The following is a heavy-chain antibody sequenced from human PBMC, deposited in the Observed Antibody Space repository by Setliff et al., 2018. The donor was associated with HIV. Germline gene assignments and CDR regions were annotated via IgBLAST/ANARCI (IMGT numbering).Heavy chain of an antibody. D-gene: IGHD5-12*01. Sequence: GASVKVSCKASGYTFSSYAISWVRQAPGQGLEWMGGIIPIFGTANYAQKFQGRVTITTDESTSTAYMELSSLRSEDTAVYYCARACRDGYNFLAFDIWGQGTMVTVS. J-gene: IGHJ3*02. CDR2: IIPIFGTA. CDR1: GYTFSSYA. V-gene: IGHV1-69*05. CDR3: ARACRDGYNFLAFDI.